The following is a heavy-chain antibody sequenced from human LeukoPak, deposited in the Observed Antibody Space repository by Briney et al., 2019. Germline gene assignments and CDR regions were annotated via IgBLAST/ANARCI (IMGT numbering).Heavy chain of an antibody. CDR1: GFTLRSYV. CDR3: AKATGYLL. J-gene: IGHJ4*02. CDR2: ISGSGDST. V-gene: IGHV3-23*01. D-gene: IGHD1-14*01. Sequence: GGSLRLSCVASGFTLRSYVMNWVRQTPGKGLEWVSSISGSGDSTFYADSVKGRFTISRDNSENTLYLQMNSLRAEDTAVYYCAKATGYLLWGQGTLVIVSS.